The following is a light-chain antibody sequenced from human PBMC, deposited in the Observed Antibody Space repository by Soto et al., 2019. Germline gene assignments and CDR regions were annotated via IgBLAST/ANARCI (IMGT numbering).Light chain of an antibody. Sequence: EIVLTQSPGTLSLSPGERATLSCRASQSVSSSYLAWYQQKPGQAPRLLIYGASSRATGIPDRFSGSGSGTDFPLTISRLEPEDFAVYSGQQYGSPLSSTFGQGTKLEIK. J-gene: IGKJ2*01. CDR1: QSVSSSY. CDR3: QQYGSPLSST. V-gene: IGKV3-20*01. CDR2: GAS.